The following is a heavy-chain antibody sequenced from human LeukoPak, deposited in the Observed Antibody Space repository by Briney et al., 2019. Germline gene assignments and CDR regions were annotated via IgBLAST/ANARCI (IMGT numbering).Heavy chain of an antibody. J-gene: IGHJ4*02. D-gene: IGHD2-2*02. CDR1: GFTFSSYW. Sequence: GGSLRLSCAASGFTFSSYWMHWVRQAPGKGLVWVSSISSSSSYIYYADSVKGRFTISRDNAKNSLYLQMNSLRAEDTAVYYCARDSQRDIVVVPAAIYNYWGQGTLVTVSS. CDR3: ARDSQRDIVVVPAAIYNY. V-gene: IGHV3-21*01. CDR2: ISSSSSYI.